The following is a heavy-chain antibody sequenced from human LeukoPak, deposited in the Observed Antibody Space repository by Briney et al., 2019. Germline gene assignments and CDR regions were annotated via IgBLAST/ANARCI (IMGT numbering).Heavy chain of an antibody. CDR3: ARAVGGSSWYYFDY. V-gene: IGHV4-34*01. J-gene: IGHJ4*02. D-gene: IGHD6-13*01. CDR2: INHSGST. Sequence: SETLSLTCAVYGGSFSGYYWSWIRQPPGKGLEWIGEINHSGSTNYNPSLKSRVTISVDTSKNQFSLKLSSVTAADTAVYYCARAVGGSSWYYFDYWGQGTLVTVSS. CDR1: GGSFSGYY.